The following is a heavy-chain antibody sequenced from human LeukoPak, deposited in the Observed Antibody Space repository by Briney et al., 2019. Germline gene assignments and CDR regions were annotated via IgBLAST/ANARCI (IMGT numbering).Heavy chain of an antibody. CDR2: IYHTGNT. CDR1: GDSISSTNW. D-gene: IGHD5-18*01. CDR3: ARDMAGYSYGHYDY. J-gene: IGHJ4*02. V-gene: IGHV4-4*02. Sequence: PSETLSLTCAVSGDSISSTNWWSWVRQSPGKGLEWIGEIYHTGNTNYNPSLKSRVTISVDESKNHFSLRLTSVTAADTAVYYCARDMAGYSYGHYDYWGQGTLVTVFS.